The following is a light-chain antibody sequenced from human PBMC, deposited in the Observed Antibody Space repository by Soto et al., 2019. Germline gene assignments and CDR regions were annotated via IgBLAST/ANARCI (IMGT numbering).Light chain of an antibody. Sequence: QSALTQPASVSGSPGQSITISCTATSSDVGDFNYISWYQQYPGKTPKLIIYEVINRPSGISDRFSGSASGNTASLTISRLQAEDEADYYCGAYTSNSAHVFGTRTKLTVL. CDR3: GAYTSNSAHV. V-gene: IGLV2-14*01. CDR2: EVI. CDR1: SSDVGDFNY. J-gene: IGLJ1*01.